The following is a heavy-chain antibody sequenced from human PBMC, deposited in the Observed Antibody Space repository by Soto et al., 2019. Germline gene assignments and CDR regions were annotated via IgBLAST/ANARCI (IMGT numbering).Heavy chain of an antibody. V-gene: IGHV3-30-3*01. Sequence: QVQLVESGGGVVQPGRSLRLSCAASGFTFSSYAMHWVRQAPGKGLEWVAVISYDGSNKYYADSVKGRFTISRDNSKNTLYLQMNSLRAEDTAVYYCARGYSSGWLYYYYGMDVWGQGTTVTVSS. J-gene: IGHJ6*02. CDR1: GFTFSSYA. CDR2: ISYDGSNK. CDR3: ARGYSSGWLYYYYGMDV. D-gene: IGHD6-19*01.